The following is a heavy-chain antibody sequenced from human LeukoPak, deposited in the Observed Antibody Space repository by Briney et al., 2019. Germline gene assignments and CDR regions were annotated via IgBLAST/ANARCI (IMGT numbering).Heavy chain of an antibody. D-gene: IGHD3/OR15-3a*01. V-gene: IGHV3-23*01. Sequence: GGSLRLSCAASGFTFSSYAMSWVRQAPGKGLEWVSAISGSGGSTYYADSVKGRFTISRDNSINTVFLQMDSLRVEDTALYYCAKSTIQPHYYYFGLDVWGQGTTVIVSS. CDR2: ISGSGGST. CDR3: AKSTIQPHYYYFGLDV. J-gene: IGHJ6*02. CDR1: GFTFSSYA.